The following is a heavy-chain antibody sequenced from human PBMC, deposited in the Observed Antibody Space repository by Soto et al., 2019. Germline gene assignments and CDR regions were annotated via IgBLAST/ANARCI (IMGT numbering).Heavy chain of an antibody. CDR2: IFYSGST. D-gene: IGHD3-16*01. V-gene: IGHV4-59*01. CDR3: AGAPEIGGGGGGYFQH. CDR1: GDSISSYY. Sequence: QVQLQESGPGLVKPSETLSLTCIVSGDSISSYYWSWIRQPPGKGLEWIGYIFYSGSTNYNPSLNSRLTNSVDTPKTRFPLKLNVVTAGATAVYYCAGAPEIGGGGGGYFQHWGQGTLVTVSS. J-gene: IGHJ1*01.